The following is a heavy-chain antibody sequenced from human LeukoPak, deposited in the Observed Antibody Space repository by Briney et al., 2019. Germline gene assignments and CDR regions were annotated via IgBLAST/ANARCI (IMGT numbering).Heavy chain of an antibody. J-gene: IGHJ4*02. V-gene: IGHV3-48*01. CDR2: ISSSSSTI. CDR1: GFTFSSYS. Sequence: AGGSLRLSCAASGFTFSSYSMNWVRQAPGKGREWVSYISSSSSTIYYADSVKGLFTISRDNAKNSLYLQMNSLRAEDTAVYYCARGGYCSSTSCQNKAYDYWGQGTLVTVSS. D-gene: IGHD2-2*01. CDR3: ARGGYCSSTSCQNKAYDY.